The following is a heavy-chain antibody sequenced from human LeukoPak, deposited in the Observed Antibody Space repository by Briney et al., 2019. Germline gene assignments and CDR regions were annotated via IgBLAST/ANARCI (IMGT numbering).Heavy chain of an antibody. D-gene: IGHD2-2*01. V-gene: IGHV4-38-2*02. CDR2: IFHSGST. J-gene: IGHJ4*02. Sequence: SETLSLTCTVSGYSISSGYYWGWIRQPPGKGLEWIGTIFHSGSTYYNPSLKSRVTISVDTSKNQFSLKLSSVTAADTAVYYCAREGDIVVVPAADYWGQGTLVTVSS. CDR3: AREGDIVVVPAADY. CDR1: GYSISSGYY.